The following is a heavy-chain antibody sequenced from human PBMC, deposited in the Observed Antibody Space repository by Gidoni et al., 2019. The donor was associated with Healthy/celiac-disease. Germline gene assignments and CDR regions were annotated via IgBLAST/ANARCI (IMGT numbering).Heavy chain of an antibody. CDR1: GFTFSSYS. J-gene: IGHJ4*02. D-gene: IGHD3-22*01. Sequence: EVQLVESGGGLVKPGGSLRLSWAASGFTFSSYSMNWVRQAPGKGLEWVSSISSSSSYIYYADSVKGRFTISRDNAKNSLYLQMNSLRAEDTAVYYCARVGYDSSGYDYWGQGTLVTVSS. V-gene: IGHV3-21*01. CDR3: ARVGYDSSGYDY. CDR2: ISSSSSYI.